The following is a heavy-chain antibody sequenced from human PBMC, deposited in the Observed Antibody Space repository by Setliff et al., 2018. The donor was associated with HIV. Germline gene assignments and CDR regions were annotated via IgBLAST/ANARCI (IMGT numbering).Heavy chain of an antibody. Sequence: SETLSLTCTVSGGSISSSSYYWGWIRQPPGKGLEWIGSIYYSGSTYYNPSLKSRVTISVDTSKNQFSLKLSSVTAADTAVYYCARLRQLVLLRVDYWGQGFLVTVSS. CDR2: IYYSGST. J-gene: IGHJ4*02. CDR1: GGSISSSSYY. V-gene: IGHV4-39*01. D-gene: IGHD6-6*01. CDR3: ARLRQLVLLRVDY.